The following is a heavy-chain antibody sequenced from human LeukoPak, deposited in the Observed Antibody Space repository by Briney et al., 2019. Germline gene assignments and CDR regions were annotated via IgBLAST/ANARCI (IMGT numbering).Heavy chain of an antibody. V-gene: IGHV1-69*04. D-gene: IGHD5-24*01. CDR1: GGTFSSYA. J-gene: IGHJ3*02. CDR3: ARDPTIEMATIDDAFDI. CDR2: IIPILGIA. Sequence: ASVKVSCKASGGTFSSYAISWVRQAPGQGLEWMGRIIPILGIANYAQKFQGRVTITADKSTSTAYMELSSLRSEDTAVYYCARDPTIEMATIDDAFDIWGQGTMVTVSS.